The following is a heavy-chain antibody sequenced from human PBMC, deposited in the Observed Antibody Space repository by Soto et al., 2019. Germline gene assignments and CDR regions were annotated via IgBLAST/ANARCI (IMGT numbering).Heavy chain of an antibody. CDR3: ARDWGPRRYCSSTSCYIPRYYYMDV. J-gene: IGHJ6*03. CDR2: IYYSGST. D-gene: IGHD2-2*02. Sequence: SETLSLTCTVSGGSISSYYWSWIRQPPGKGLEWIGYIYYSGSTNYNPSLKSRVTISVDTSKNQFSLKLGSVTAADTAVYYCARDWGPRRYCSSTSCYIPRYYYMDVWGKGTTVTVSS. V-gene: IGHV4-59*01. CDR1: GGSISSYY.